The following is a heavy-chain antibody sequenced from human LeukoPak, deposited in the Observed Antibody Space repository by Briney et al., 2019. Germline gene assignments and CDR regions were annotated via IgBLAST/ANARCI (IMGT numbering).Heavy chain of an antibody. J-gene: IGHJ5*02. CDR3: ARAHRGGWYTFWDCWFDP. V-gene: IGHV1-46*01. D-gene: IGHD6-19*01. CDR1: GYTFTSYY. CDR2: INPSGGST. Sequence: ASVKVSCKASGYTFTSYYMHWVRQAPGQGLEWMGIINPSGGSTSYAQKFQGRVTMTRDMSTSTVYMELSSLRSEDTAVYYCARAHRGGWYTFWDCWFDPWGQGTLVTVSS.